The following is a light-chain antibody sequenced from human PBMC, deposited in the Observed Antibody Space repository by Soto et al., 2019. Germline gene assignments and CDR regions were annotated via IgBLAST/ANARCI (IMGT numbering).Light chain of an antibody. CDR2: DAS. J-gene: IGKJ4*01. CDR1: QSVGSF. V-gene: IGKV3-11*01. Sequence: EIVLTQSPATLSLSPGERATLSCRASQSVGSFLAWYQQKPGQAPRLLIYDASNRATGIPARFSGSGSGTDFTLTVSSLEPEDFAVYYCQQRSSWPLTFGGGTNVEIK. CDR3: QQRSSWPLT.